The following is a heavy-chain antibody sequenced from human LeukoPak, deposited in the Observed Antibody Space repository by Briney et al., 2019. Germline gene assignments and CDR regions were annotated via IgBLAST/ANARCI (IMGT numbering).Heavy chain of an antibody. Sequence: ASVTVSCKASGYTFTNYGISWVRQAPGQGLEWMGWISGYNGDTKYAQKLQGRLTMTTDTSTTTAYMELRSLRSDDTAVYYCASRNFYASGTETGYYFDFWGRGTLVTVSS. CDR3: ASRNFYASGTETGYYFDF. V-gene: IGHV1-18*01. D-gene: IGHD3-10*01. J-gene: IGHJ4*02. CDR1: GYTFTNYG. CDR2: ISGYNGDT.